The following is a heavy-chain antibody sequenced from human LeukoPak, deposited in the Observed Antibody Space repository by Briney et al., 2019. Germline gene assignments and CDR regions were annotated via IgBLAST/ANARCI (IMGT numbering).Heavy chain of an antibody. D-gene: IGHD2-21*02. CDR2: IRYDGSNK. J-gene: IGHJ4*02. Sequence: HWVRQAPGXXLEWVAFIRYDGSNKYYADSVKGRFTISRDNSKNTLYLQMNSLRAEDTAVYYCVKVTPPFDYWGQGTLVTVSS. CDR3: VKVTPPFDY. V-gene: IGHV3-30*02.